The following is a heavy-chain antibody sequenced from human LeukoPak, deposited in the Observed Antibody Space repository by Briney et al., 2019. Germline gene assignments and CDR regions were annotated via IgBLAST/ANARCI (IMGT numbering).Heavy chain of an antibody. CDR2: IYPGDSDT. CDR3: GRAPYSGGWYRYFDY. J-gene: IGHJ4*02. V-gene: IGHV5-51*01. CDR1: GYNFTTNW. Sequence: GESLKISCKGSGYNFTTNWIAWVRQMPGKGLEYMGIIYPGDSDTRYSPSFQGQVTISADKSISTAYVQWSSLKASDTAMYYCGRAPYSGGWYRYFDYGGGGTRVTVSS. D-gene: IGHD6-19*01.